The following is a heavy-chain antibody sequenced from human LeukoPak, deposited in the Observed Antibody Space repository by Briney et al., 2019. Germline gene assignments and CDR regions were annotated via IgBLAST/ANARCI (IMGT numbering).Heavy chain of an antibody. CDR2: IYGDGTK. Sequence: GGSLRLSCAASGFTVSNDYMAWVRQAPGRGLEWVSLIYGDGTKFYTDSVKGRFTISRDNFKNTLYLQMSSLRPEDTALYYCARDRAGAQSWVALDPWGQGTLVTVSS. V-gene: IGHV3-66*02. CDR3: ARDRAGAQSWVALDP. J-gene: IGHJ5*02. CDR1: GFTVSNDY. D-gene: IGHD3-10*01.